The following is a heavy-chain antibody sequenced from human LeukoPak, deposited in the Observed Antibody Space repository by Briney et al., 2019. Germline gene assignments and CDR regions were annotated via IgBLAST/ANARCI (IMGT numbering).Heavy chain of an antibody. CDR3: AKVLRGFCSNTSCPNWFDP. CDR2: IYPGDSNT. CDR1: GYSFTTYW. Sequence: GESLKISCKGSGYSFTTYWIGWVRQMPGKGLEWMGIIYPGDSNTRYSPSFQGQVTISADRSISTSYLQWSSLKASDTAIYYSAKVLRGFCSNTSCPNWFDPWGQGTPVTVSS. V-gene: IGHV5-51*01. J-gene: IGHJ5*02. D-gene: IGHD2-2*01.